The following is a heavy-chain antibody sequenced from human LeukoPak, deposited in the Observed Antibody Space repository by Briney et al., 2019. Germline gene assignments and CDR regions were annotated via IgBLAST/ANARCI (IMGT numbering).Heavy chain of an antibody. CDR3: ARVPPDYYGSGSYPIDY. CDR2: ISYDGSYK. CDR1: GFTFSSYA. V-gene: IGHV3-30*01. D-gene: IGHD3-10*01. J-gene: IGHJ4*02. Sequence: PGRSLRLSCAASGFTFSSYAMHWVRQGPGKGLEWVAVISYDGSYKYYADSVKGRFTISRDNSRNTLDLQMNTLRAEDTAVYYCARVPPDYYGSGSYPIDYWGQGTLVTVSS.